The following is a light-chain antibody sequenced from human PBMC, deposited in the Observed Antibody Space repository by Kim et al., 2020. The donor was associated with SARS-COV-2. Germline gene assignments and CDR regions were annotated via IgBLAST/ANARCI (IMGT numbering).Light chain of an antibody. Sequence: GQTVRVTCQGDTLRTYFPSWYQQKPGQAPILVIYGKNNRPSGIPGRFSGSSSGNTASLSITGAQAEDEADYYCNSRDSTGNPLAVFGGGTQLTVL. V-gene: IGLV3-19*01. CDR2: GKN. CDR1: TLRTYF. CDR3: NSRDSTGNPLAV. J-gene: IGLJ2*01.